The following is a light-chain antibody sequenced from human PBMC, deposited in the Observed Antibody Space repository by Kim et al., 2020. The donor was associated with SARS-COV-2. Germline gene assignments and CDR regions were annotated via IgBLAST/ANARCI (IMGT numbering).Light chain of an antibody. Sequence: EIVLTQSPATLSLSPGERATLSCRASQSVSSNLAWYQQKPGQAPRLLIYDASNRATGIPARFSGSGSGTDFTLTISSLEPEDFAVYYCQQRTNWPLFGQGTRLEI. J-gene: IGKJ5*01. V-gene: IGKV3-11*01. CDR1: QSVSSN. CDR2: DAS. CDR3: QQRTNWPL.